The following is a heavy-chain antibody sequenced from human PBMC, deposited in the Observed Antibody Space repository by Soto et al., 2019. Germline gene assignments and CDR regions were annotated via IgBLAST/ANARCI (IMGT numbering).Heavy chain of an antibody. J-gene: IGHJ5*01. Sequence: GFLRIPCGAFRINLRRGYKGRGRQAPGKGLGGVSVLFSGASSYYADSVKGRFTISRDNSKNTLSLEMSSLRVEDTAVYFCARDTYSSGWYDSWGQGTLVTVSS. D-gene: IGHD6-19*01. CDR2: LFSGASS. V-gene: IGHV3-53*05. CDR3: ARDTYSSGWYDS. CDR1: RINLRRGY.